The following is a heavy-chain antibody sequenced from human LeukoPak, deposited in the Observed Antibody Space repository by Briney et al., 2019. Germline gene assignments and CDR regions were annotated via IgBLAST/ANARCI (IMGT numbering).Heavy chain of an antibody. CDR2: IYTSGST. CDR1: GGSISSYY. Sequence: PSEXLSLTCTVSGGSISSYYWSWLWQPAGRGLEWIGRIYTSGSTNYNPSLKSRVTMSIDTSKNQFSLKLSSVTAADTAVYYCARSPNSSGYYYRAFDIRGQGTMVTVSS. J-gene: IGHJ3*02. V-gene: IGHV4-4*07. CDR3: ARSPNSSGYYYRAFDI. D-gene: IGHD3-22*01.